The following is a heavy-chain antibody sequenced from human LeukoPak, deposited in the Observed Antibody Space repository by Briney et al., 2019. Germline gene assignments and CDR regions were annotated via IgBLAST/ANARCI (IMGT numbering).Heavy chain of an antibody. CDR2: ISAYNGNT. CDR3: ARDSGSRPSYYYYGMDV. J-gene: IGHJ6*02. D-gene: IGHD1-14*01. Sequence: EASVKVSCKASGYTFTSYGISWVRQAPGQGLEWMGWISAYNGNTNYAQKLQGRVTMTTDTSTSTAYMELRSLRSDDTAVYYCARDSGSRPSYYYYGMDVRGQGTTVTVSS. V-gene: IGHV1-18*01. CDR1: GYTFTSYG.